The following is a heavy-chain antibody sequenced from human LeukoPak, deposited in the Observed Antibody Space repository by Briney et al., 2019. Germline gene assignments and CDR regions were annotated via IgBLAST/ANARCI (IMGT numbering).Heavy chain of an antibody. CDR2: TYHSGST. V-gene: IGHV4-38-2*01. J-gene: IGHJ6*03. CDR1: GYSISSGYY. D-gene: IGHD1-14*01. CDR3: ARHGGSLTLYYYYYMDV. Sequence: SETLSLTCAVSGYSISSGYYWGWIRQPPGKGLEWIGSTYHSGSTYYNPSLKSRVTISVGTSKNQFSLKLSSVTAADTAVYYCARHGGSLTLYYYYYMDVWGKGTTVTVSS.